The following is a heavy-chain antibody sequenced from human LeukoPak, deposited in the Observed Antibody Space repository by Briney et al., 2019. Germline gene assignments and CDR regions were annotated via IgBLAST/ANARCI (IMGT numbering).Heavy chain of an antibody. J-gene: IGHJ4*02. CDR2: IYTSGST. V-gene: IGHV4-4*07. CDR1: GGSISSYY. D-gene: IGHD2-2*01. CDR3: ARSNLGYCSSTSRVDY. Sequence: KPSETLSLTCTVSGGSISSYYWSWIRQPAGKGLEWIGRIYTSGSTNYNPSLKSRVTMSVDTSKNQFSLKLSSVTAADTAVYYCARSNLGYCSSTSRVDYWGQGTLVTVSS.